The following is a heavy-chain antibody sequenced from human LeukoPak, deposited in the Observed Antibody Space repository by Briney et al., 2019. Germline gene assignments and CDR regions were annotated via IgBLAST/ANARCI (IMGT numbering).Heavy chain of an antibody. CDR1: GYTFTGYY. CDR2: INPNSGGT. D-gene: IGHD5-12*01. V-gene: IGHV1-2*02. CDR3: ARLNSGYDLGYYYYYGMDV. Sequence: ASVKVSCKASGYTFTGYYMHWVRQAPGQGLEWMGWINPNSGGTNYAQKFQGRVTMTRDTSISTAYMELSRLRSDDTAVCYCARLNSGYDLGYYYYYGMDVWGQGTTVTVSS. J-gene: IGHJ6*02.